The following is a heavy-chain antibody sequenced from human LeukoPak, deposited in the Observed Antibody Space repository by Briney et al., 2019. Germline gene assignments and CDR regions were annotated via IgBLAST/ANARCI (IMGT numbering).Heavy chain of an antibody. CDR3: ARQMDAMAALLGY. J-gene: IGHJ4*02. CDR2: INPNSGGT. CDR1: GYTFTGYF. Sequence: ASVKVSCKASGYTFTGYFLHWVRQAPGQGLEWMGWINPNSGGTSYEQKFQGRVTVTRDTSLTPALMELSRLRSDDPAVYSCARQMDAMAALLGYCGEGALVTLSS. D-gene: IGHD5-24*01. V-gene: IGHV1-2*02.